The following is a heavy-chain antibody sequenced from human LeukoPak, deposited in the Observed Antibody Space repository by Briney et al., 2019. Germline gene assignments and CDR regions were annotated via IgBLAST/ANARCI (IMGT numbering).Heavy chain of an antibody. J-gene: IGHJ4*02. CDR1: GVMFPSYW. V-gene: IGHV3-7*04. Sequence: GGSLRLSCAASGVMFPSYWMTWVRQAPGKGREWVAHIKQDGSEKYYVDSVKGRFTISRDNAKNSVYLQMNSLRAEDTAVYYCARRHHFGFLDSWGQGTLVTVSS. CDR3: ARRHHFGFLDS. D-gene: IGHD3-10*01. CDR2: IKQDGSEK.